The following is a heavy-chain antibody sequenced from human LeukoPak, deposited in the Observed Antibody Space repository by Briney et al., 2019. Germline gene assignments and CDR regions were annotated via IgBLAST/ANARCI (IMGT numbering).Heavy chain of an antibody. CDR2: IRYDGGHK. Sequence: PGGSLRLSCVASGFTFNNYGMHWVRQTPGKGLEWGAFIRYDGGHKFYADSLKGRFTFSRYDSGPTLYLEMDSLRGEDRTVFSWAKESEKYSRMLNWFDPWGKGTVVRVS. CDR1: GFTFNNYG. CDR3: AKESEKYSRMLNWFDP. V-gene: IGHV3-30*02. D-gene: IGHD1-26*01. J-gene: IGHJ5*02.